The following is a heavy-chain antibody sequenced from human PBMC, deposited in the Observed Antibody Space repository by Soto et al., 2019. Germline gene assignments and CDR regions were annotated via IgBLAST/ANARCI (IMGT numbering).Heavy chain of an antibody. D-gene: IGHD3-9*01. J-gene: IGHJ6*02. CDR1: GFTFSSYE. CDR3: ATAGLTGTV. Sequence: QLVESGGGSVQPGRSLRLSCAPSGFTFSSYEMNWVRQAPGKGLEWGSYISVSGTMRFYADAVKGRFTISRDNTKKILYLQINSLRAEDTALYYCATAGLTGTVWGQGNTVTVSS. V-gene: IGHV3-48*03. CDR2: ISVSGTMR.